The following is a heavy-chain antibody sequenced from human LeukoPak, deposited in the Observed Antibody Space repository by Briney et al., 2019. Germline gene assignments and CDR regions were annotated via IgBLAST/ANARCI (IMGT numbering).Heavy chain of an antibody. CDR1: GFTFSSYA. D-gene: IGHD4-17*01. CDR3: ARATSTVTTLNPMGY. CDR2: ISYDGSNK. V-gene: IGHV3-30-3*01. Sequence: PGGSLRLSCAASGFTFSSYAMPWVRQAPGKGLEWVAVISYDGSNKYYADSVKGRFTISRDNSKNTLYLQMNSLRAEDTAVYYCARATSTVTTLNPMGYWGQGTLVTVSS. J-gene: IGHJ4*02.